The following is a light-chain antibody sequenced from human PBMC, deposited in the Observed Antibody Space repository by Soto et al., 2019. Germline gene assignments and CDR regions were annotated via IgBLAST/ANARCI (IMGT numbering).Light chain of an antibody. Sequence: QSALTQPASVSGSPGQSITISCTGTSSDVGDYNYVSWYQQHPGKAPKLMIYDVSNRPSGVSNRFSGSKSGNTASLTISGHQAEDEADYYCSSYASSSTRVFGGGTKLTVL. CDR2: DVS. V-gene: IGLV2-14*01. CDR3: SSYASSSTRV. CDR1: SSDVGDYNY. J-gene: IGLJ3*02.